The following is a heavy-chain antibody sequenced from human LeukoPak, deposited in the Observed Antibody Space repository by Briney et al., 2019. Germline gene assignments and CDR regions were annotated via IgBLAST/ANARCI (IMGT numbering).Heavy chain of an antibody. V-gene: IGHV3-21*04. D-gene: IGHD3-16*01. CDR1: GFILSSYN. Sequence: GGSLRLSCAASGFILSSYNMNWVRQAPGKGLEWVSSISWSSSYIYYTDSVKGRFTISRDNAKNSLYLQMNSLRAEDTAVYYCARTRGSYNYYYYYMDVWGKGTTVTVSS. CDR3: ARTRGSYNYYYYYMDV. J-gene: IGHJ6*03. CDR2: ISWSSSYI.